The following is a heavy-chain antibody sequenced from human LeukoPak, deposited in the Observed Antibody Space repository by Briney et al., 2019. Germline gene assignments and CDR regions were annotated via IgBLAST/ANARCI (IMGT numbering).Heavy chain of an antibody. V-gene: IGHV4-4*07. CDR2: IYTSGST. CDR3: ARHASSGWYWYFDY. D-gene: IGHD6-19*01. CDR1: GGSISSYC. Sequence: SETLSLTCTVSGGSISSYCWSWIRQPAGKGLEWIGRIYTSGSTNYNPSLKSRVTMSVDTSKNQFSLKLSSVTAADTAVYYCARHASSGWYWYFDYWGQGTLVTVSS. J-gene: IGHJ4*02.